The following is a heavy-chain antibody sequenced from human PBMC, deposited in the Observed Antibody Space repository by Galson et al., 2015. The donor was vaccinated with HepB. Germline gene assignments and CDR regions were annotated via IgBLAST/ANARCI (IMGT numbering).Heavy chain of an antibody. CDR3: AKDRARGSSGGRCSDY. D-gene: IGHD2-15*01. Sequence: SLRLSCAASGFTFSSYAMSWVRQAPGKGLEWVSAISGSGGSTYYADSVKGRFTISRDNSKNTLYLQMNSLRAEDTAVYYCAKDRARGSSGGRCSDYWGQGTLVTVSS. CDR1: GFTFSSYA. V-gene: IGHV3-23*01. CDR2: ISGSGGST. J-gene: IGHJ4*02.